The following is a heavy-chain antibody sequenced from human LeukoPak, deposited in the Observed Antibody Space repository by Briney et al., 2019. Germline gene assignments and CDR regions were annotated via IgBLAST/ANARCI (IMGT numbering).Heavy chain of an antibody. V-gene: IGHV4-30-4*01. D-gene: IGHD2-15*01. CDR1: GGSISSSSYY. CDR2: IYDSGST. CDR3: ARDCSGGSCYGAFDI. Sequence: SETLSLTCTVSGGSISSSSYYWSWIRQPPGKGLEWIGYIYDSGSTYYNPSLKSRITISVDTSENRFSLKLSSVTATDTAVYYCARDCSGGSCYGAFDIWGQGTMVTVSS. J-gene: IGHJ3*02.